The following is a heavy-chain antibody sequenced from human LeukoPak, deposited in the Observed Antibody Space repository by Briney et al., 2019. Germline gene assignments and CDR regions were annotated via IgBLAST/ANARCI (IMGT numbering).Heavy chain of an antibody. CDR3: AKGSSGYFFDL. CDR2: ISNDGGGT. D-gene: IGHD3-22*01. V-gene: IGHV3-23*01. J-gene: IGHJ4*02. Sequence: PXXGXXWVSGISNDGGGTTYADFVKGRFNVSRHNSKTTLFLQMNSLRAEDTALYYCAKGSSGYFFDLWGQGTLVTVSS.